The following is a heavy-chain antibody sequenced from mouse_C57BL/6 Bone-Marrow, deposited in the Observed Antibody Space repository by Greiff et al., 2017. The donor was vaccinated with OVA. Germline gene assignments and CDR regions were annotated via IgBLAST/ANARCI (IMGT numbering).Heavy chain of an antibody. Sequence: QVQLKQSGAELARPGASVKLSCKASGYTFTSYGISWVKQRTGQGLEWIGEIYPRSGNTYYTEKFKGKATLTADKSSSTAYMELRSRTSEDSAGYFCARRPTVDPWFAYWGQGALVTVSA. J-gene: IGHJ3*01. D-gene: IGHD2-12*01. V-gene: IGHV1-81*01. CDR2: IYPRSGNT. CDR1: GYTFTSYG. CDR3: ARRPTVDPWFAY.